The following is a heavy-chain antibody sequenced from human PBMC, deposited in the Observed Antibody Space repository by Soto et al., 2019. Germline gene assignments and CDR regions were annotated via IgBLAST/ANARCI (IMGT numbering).Heavy chain of an antibody. J-gene: IGHJ3*02. D-gene: IGHD2-2*01. V-gene: IGHV3-23*01. CDR2: ISGSGGST. CDR3: AKGGGYCSSTSCYGAFDI. CDR1: GFTFSSYA. Sequence: TGGSLRLSCAASGFTFSSYAMSWVRQAPGKGLEWVSAISGSGGSTYYADSVKGRFTIFRDNSKNTLYLQMNSLRAEDTAVYYCAKGGGYCSSTSCYGAFDIWGQGTMVTVSS.